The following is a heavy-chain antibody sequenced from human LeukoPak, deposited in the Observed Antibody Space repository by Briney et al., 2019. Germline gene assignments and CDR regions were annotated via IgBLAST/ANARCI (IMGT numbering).Heavy chain of an antibody. CDR3: ARHWEGYKKAIVVVPAATPGPFNWFDP. Sequence: PSETLSLTCAVSGYSISSGYYWGWIRQPPGKGLEWIGSIYHSGSTYYNPSLKSRVTISVDTSKNQFSLKLSSVTAADTAVYYCARHWEGYKKAIVVVPAATPGPFNWFDPWGQGTLVTVSS. V-gene: IGHV4-38-2*01. D-gene: IGHD2-2*01. J-gene: IGHJ5*02. CDR2: IYHSGST. CDR1: GYSISSGYY.